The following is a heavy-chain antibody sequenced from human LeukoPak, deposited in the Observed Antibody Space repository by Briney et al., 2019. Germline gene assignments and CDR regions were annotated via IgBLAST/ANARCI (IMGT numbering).Heavy chain of an antibody. CDR2: INHSGST. CDR1: GGSFSGYY. V-gene: IGHV4-34*01. Sequence: PSETLSLTCAVYGGSFSGYYWSWIRQPPGKGLEWIGEINHSGSTNYNPSLKSRVTISVDTSKNQFSPKLSSVTAADTAVYYCARQLVVPALDYWGQGTLVTVSS. CDR3: ARQLVVPALDY. D-gene: IGHD2-2*01. J-gene: IGHJ4*02.